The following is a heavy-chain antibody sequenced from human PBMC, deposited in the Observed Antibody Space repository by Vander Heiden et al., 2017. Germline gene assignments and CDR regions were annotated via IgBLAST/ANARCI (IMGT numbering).Heavy chain of an antibody. J-gene: IGHJ5*02. D-gene: IGHD3-3*01. CDR3: AKDSDFWSGHNWFDP. CDR1: GFPFDEYA. V-gene: IGHV3-9*01. CDR2: ISWNSGSI. Sequence: EVQLVASGGGLVQPGRSLRLPCAASGFPFDEYARHWVRKAPGKGLEWVSGISWNSGSIGYADSVKGRFTISRDNAKNSLYLQMNSLRAEDTALYYCAKDSDFWSGHNWFDPWGQGTLVTVSS.